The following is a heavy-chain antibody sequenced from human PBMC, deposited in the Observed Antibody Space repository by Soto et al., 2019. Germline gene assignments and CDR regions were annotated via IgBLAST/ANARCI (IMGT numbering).Heavy chain of an antibody. CDR3: AKDGRSIAAPDYYDGMDV. D-gene: IGHD6-6*01. CDR2: IGWHSVRI. V-gene: IGHV3-9*01. J-gene: IGHJ6*02. CDR1: GFTFDDYA. Sequence: GGSLRLSCAASGFTFDDYAMHWVRQAPGKGLEWVSGIGWHSVRIGYADSVKGRFTISRDNAKNSLYLQMNSLRAEDTALYYCAKDGRSIAAPDYYDGMDVWGQGTTVTVSS.